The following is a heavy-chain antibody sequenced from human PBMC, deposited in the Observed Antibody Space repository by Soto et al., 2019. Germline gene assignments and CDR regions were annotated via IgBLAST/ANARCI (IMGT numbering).Heavy chain of an antibody. Sequence: XETRSLTCTVCGGSKSSIYESWIRQSTGSEMERIGYIYYSGSTNYNPSLKSRVTISVDTSKNQFALKLSSVAAADTAVYYCARESAGYDILTGYYNYYGMDVWGQGSTVTVSS. CDR2: IYYSGST. CDR1: GGSKSSIY. V-gene: IGHV4-59*01. D-gene: IGHD3-9*01. J-gene: IGHJ6*02. CDR3: ARESAGYDILTGYYNYYGMDV.